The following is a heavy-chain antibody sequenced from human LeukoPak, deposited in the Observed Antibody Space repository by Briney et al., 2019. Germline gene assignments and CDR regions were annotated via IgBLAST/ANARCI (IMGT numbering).Heavy chain of an antibody. J-gene: IGHJ1*01. CDR2: IYYSGST. CDR3: ASVSYDTSLQH. CDR1: GGSISSGGYF. Sequence: SQTLSLTCTVSGGSISSGGYFWSWIRQHPGKGLEWIGYIYYSGSTYYNPSLKGRVTISVDASKNQFSLRLSSVTAADTAIYYCASVSYDTSLQHWGQGTLVTVSS. D-gene: IGHD3-22*01. V-gene: IGHV4-31*03.